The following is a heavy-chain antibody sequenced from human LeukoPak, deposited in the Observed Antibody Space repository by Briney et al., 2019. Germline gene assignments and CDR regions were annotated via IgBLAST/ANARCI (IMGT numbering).Heavy chain of an antibody. J-gene: IGHJ4*02. CDR1: GGSINGFF. D-gene: IGHD6-13*01. CDR2: IH. Sequence: SETLALTCTVSGGSINGFFWSWIRQAAGERLEWIGRIHSRVTLSLDTSKNQFSQKLTSVTAADPAVYSCARGYSSSWYYVDYWGQGTLVTVSS. CDR3: ARGYSSSWYYVDY. V-gene: IGHV4-4*07.